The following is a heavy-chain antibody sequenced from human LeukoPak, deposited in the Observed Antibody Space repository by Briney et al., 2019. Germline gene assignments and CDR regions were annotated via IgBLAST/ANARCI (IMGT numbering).Heavy chain of an antibody. J-gene: IGHJ4*02. Sequence: GGSLRLSCAGSGFMFSSYVMSWVRQAPGKGLEWVSGISGSGGSTYYADSVKGRFTISRDNSKNTLYLQMNSLRAEDTAVYYCARGQVVTAPSDYWGQGTLVTVSS. CDR3: ARGQVVTAPSDY. V-gene: IGHV3-23*01. CDR2: ISGSGGST. D-gene: IGHD2-21*02. CDR1: GFMFSSYV.